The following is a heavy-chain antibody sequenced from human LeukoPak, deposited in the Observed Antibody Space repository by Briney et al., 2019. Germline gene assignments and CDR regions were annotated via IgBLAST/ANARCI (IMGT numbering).Heavy chain of an antibody. V-gene: IGHV3-74*01. Sequence: GGSLRLSYAASGFTFSGAWMHWVRQAPGKGLVWVSRINDDGTSTRYADSVKGRFTISRDNAKDTLYLQMNSLRAEDTAVYYCARVYGPGMDEYFHLWGQGTLVTVSS. CDR2: INDDGTST. CDR3: ARVYGPGMDEYFHL. D-gene: IGHD3-10*01. J-gene: IGHJ1*01. CDR1: GFTFSGAW.